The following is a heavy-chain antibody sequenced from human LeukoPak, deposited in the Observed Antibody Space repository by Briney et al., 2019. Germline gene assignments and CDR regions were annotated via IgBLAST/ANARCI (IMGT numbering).Heavy chain of an antibody. V-gene: IGHV1-69*13. D-gene: IGHD2-2*01. CDR1: GYTFTSYG. CDR3: ARSAYCSSTSCSPRGIITGAFDI. J-gene: IGHJ3*02. Sequence: SVKLSCKASGYTFTSYGISWVRQAPGQGLEWMGGIIPIFGTANSAQKFQGRVTITPDESTTTAYMELSSQRSEDTAVYYCARSAYCSSTSCSPRGIITGAFDIWGQGTMVTVSA. CDR2: IIPIFGTA.